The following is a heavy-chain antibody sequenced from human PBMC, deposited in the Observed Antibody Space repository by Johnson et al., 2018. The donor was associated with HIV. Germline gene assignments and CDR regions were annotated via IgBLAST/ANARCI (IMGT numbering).Heavy chain of an antibody. Sequence: QVQLVESGGGVVQPGRSLRLSCAASGFTFSSYAMHWVRQAPGKGLEWVAVISSNGTNTWYADSVKGRFTISRDNSKNTMYLQLNSLRPEDTAVYYCVKDRGGRFSGSYLSLRVGAFDIWGQGTLVTVSS. CDR1: GFTFSSYA. D-gene: IGHD1-26*01. J-gene: IGHJ3*02. CDR3: VKDRGGRFSGSYLSLRVGAFDI. CDR2: ISSNGTNT. V-gene: IGHV3-30*04.